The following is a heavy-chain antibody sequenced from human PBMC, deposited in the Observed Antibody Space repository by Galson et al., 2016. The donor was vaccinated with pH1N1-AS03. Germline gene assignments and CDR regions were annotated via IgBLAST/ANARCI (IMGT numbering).Heavy chain of an antibody. CDR3: EGHIVVVTAFHIY. V-gene: IGHV4-39*07. D-gene: IGHD2-21*02. J-gene: IGHJ4*02. Sequence: SETLSLTCTVSGGSSSSSSDYWGWIRQPPGKGLEWIGSIYNSGSTYYNPSLKSRVTISVDTSKNQFSLRLSSVTAADTAVYFCEGHIVVVTAFHIYWGQGTLVTVSS. CDR2: IYNSGST. CDR1: GGSSSSSSDY.